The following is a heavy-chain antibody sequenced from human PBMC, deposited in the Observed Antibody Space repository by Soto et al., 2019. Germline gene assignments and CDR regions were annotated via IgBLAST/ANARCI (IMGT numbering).Heavy chain of an antibody. CDR3: ARGYCSNTTCLGPYRYMAV. CDR1: GFTFDDYG. CDR2: INWNGGSA. Sequence: EVQLVESGGGVVRPGGSLRLSCAASGFTFDDYGMSWVRQVPGKGLEWVSGINWNGGSADYVDSVKGRFTISRDNTKNSLYLQMNRLDAGDTALYYWARGYCSNTTCLGPYRYMAVWGKGNTVIVSS. V-gene: IGHV3-20*04. D-gene: IGHD2-2*01. J-gene: IGHJ6*03.